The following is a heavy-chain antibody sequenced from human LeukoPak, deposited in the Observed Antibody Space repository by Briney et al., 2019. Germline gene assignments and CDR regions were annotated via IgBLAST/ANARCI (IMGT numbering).Heavy chain of an antibody. CDR2: IGGSGGRT. D-gene: IGHD3-16*02. V-gene: IGHV3-23*01. Sequence: GGSLRLSCAASGFTFSSYAVNWVRQAPGKGLEWVSAIGGSGGRTDYADSVKGRFTISRDNSKNTLYLQMSSLRAEDTAVYYCANGDYDYVWGSYRRFDPWGQGTLVTVSS. J-gene: IGHJ5*02. CDR1: GFTFSSYA. CDR3: ANGDYDYVWGSYRRFDP.